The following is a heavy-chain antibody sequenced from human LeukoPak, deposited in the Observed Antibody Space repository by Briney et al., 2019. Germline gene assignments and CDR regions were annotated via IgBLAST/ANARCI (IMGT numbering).Heavy chain of an antibody. Sequence: ASVKVSCKASGYTFTSYAFSWVRRAPGQGLEWMGRIIPILGIANYAQKFQGRVTITADRSTSTAYMELSSLRSEDTAVYYCATGSSGEYYYYYYGMDVWGQGTTVTVSS. CDR2: IIPILGIA. D-gene: IGHD2-15*01. V-gene: IGHV1-69*04. CDR1: GYTFTSYA. CDR3: ATGSSGEYYYYYYGMDV. J-gene: IGHJ6*02.